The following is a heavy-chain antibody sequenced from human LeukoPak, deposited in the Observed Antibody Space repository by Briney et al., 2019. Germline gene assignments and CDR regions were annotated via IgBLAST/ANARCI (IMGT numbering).Heavy chain of an antibody. J-gene: IGHJ4*02. CDR2: ISGSGGST. D-gene: IGHD3-9*01. V-gene: IGHV3-23*01. CDR3: AKDSLQYYDILTGYYSYGFFDY. CDR1: GFSFNGYA. Sequence: PGGSLRLSCEGSGFSFNGYAMSWVRQAPGKGLEWVSAISGSGGSTYYADSVKGRFTISRDNSKNTLYLQMNSLRAEDTAVYYCAKDSLQYYDILTGYYSYGFFDYWGQGTLVTVSS.